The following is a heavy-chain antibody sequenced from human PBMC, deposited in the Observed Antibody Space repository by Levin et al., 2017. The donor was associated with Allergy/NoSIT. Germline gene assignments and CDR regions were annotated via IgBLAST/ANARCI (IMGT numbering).Heavy chain of an antibody. CDR3: ARLVVGAKGWFAP. CDR1: GYTFRNYG. J-gene: IGHJ5*02. Sequence: VASVKVSCKASGYTFRNYGISWVRQAPGRGLEWLGWISTDTGNRHYAQNLQGRVTMTTDTSTDTAHLELRSLRSDDTAIYYCARLVVGAKGWFAPWGQGTPVTVSS. D-gene: IGHD2-21*01. CDR2: ISTDTGNR. V-gene: IGHV1-18*01.